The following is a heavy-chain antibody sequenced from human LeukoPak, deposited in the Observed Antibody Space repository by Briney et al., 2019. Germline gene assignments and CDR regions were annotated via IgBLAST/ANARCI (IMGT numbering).Heavy chain of an antibody. V-gene: IGHV4-34*01. CDR2: NKHSGST. Sequence: SETLSLTCAVYGGAFSGYYWSWIRQPPGKGLEWIGENKHSGSTHCNPSLKSRVPISVDTSKTQFSLKLSSVTAADTAVYYCARAITGSWSARFSYWGQGTPVTVSS. D-gene: IGHD6-13*01. CDR3: ARAITGSWSARFSY. CDR1: GGAFSGYY. J-gene: IGHJ4*02.